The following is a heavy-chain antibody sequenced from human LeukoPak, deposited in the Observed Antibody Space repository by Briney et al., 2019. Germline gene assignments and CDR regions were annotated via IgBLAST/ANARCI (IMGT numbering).Heavy chain of an antibody. J-gene: IGHJ4*02. CDR1: GYTFTSYG. CDR2: INPNSGGT. Sequence: GASVKVSCKASGYTFTSYGISWVRQAPGQGLEWMGWINPNSGGTNYAQKFQGRVTMTRDTSISTAYMELSRLRSDDTAVYYCARGGKSGYDSSGYYVPLDYWGQGTLVTVSS. V-gene: IGHV1-2*02. D-gene: IGHD3-22*01. CDR3: ARGGKSGYDSSGYYVPLDY.